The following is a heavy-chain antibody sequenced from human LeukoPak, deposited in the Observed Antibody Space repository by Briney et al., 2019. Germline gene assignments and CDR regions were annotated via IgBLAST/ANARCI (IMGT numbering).Heavy chain of an antibody. Sequence: GGSLRLSCAASGFTFSSYEMNWVRQAPGKGLEWVGRINSKIDGGTTDYAAPVKGRFTISRDDSKDTLYLQMDSLKTEDTAVYYCSTLRGSSSQYFQHWGQGTLVTVSS. D-gene: IGHD6-13*01. CDR1: GFTFSSYE. CDR3: STLRGSSSQYFQH. J-gene: IGHJ1*01. V-gene: IGHV3-15*01. CDR2: INSKIDGGTT.